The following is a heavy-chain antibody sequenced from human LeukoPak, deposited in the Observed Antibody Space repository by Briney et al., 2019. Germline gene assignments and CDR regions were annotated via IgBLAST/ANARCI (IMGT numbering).Heavy chain of an antibody. D-gene: IGHD3-22*01. CDR1: GFTFSTYS. CDR3: AREVFSGSN. CDR2: ISSSSDYI. J-gene: IGHJ4*02. V-gene: IGHV3-21*01. Sequence: GGSLRLSCAASGFTFSTYSMNWVRQAPGKGLEWDSSISSSSDYIYYADSVKGRFTISRDNAKYSLYLQMNSLRAADTAVYYCAREVFSGSNWGQGTLVTVSS.